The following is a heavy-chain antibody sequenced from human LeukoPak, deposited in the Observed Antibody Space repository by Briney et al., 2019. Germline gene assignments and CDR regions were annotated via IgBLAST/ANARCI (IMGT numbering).Heavy chain of an antibody. J-gene: IGHJ3*02. V-gene: IGHV4-30-4*01. CDR3: ARYVPAATGLTENDAFDI. D-gene: IGHD2-2*01. CDR2: IYYSGST. CDR1: GGSISSGDYY. Sequence: SQTLSLTCTVSGGSISSGDYYWSWIRQPPGKGLEWIGSIYYSGSTYYNPSLKSRVTISVDTSKNQFSLRLSSVTAADTAVYYCARYVPAATGLTENDAFDIWSQGTMVIVSS.